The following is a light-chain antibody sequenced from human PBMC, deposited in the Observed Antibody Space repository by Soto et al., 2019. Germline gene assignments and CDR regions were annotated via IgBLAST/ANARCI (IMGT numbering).Light chain of an antibody. CDR2: END. CDR3: GTWDSSLSIFV. CDR1: SSNIGNYY. Sequence: QSALTQPPSVSAAPGQKVTMSRSGGSSNIGNYYVSWHQQLPGTAPKLLIYENDKRPSGIPDRFSGSKSGTSATLGITGLQTGDEADYYCGTWDSSLSIFVFGTGTKVTDL. V-gene: IGLV1-51*02. J-gene: IGLJ1*01.